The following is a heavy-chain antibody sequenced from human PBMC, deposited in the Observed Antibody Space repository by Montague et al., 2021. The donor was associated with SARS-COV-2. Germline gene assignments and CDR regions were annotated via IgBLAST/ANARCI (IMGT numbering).Heavy chain of an antibody. D-gene: IGHD3-22*01. CDR3: ARLKRYFDSSGSPSAFDF. J-gene: IGHJ3*01. CDR2: ADFTWKT. Sequence: SETLSLTCPVPSPGTATWNSGADWMSTRLDSGHQRIAYADFTWKTYYNPSLKSRVTISVVASKNHFTLKLSSVTAAETAVYYCARLKRYFDSSGSPSAFDFWGQGTKVTVSS. CDR1: SPGTATWNSG. V-gene: IGHV4-39*02.